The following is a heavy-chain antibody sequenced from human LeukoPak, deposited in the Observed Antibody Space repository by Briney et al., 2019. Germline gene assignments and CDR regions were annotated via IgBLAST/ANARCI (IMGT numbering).Heavy chain of an antibody. CDR1: GFTFRDYS. J-gene: IGHJ4*02. D-gene: IGHD5-24*01. Sequence: PGGSLRLSCAASGFTFRDYSMKWVRQARGKGKEWISYIGIDSGNTNYADSVKGRFTISGDKAKNSLYLQTNSLRVEDTAVYYCARDYKYAFDNWGQGTLVTVSS. CDR3: ARDYKYAFDN. CDR2: IGIDSGNT. V-gene: IGHV3-48*01.